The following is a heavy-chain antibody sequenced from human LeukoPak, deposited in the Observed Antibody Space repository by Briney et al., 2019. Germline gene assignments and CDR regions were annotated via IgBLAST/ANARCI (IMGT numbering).Heavy chain of an antibody. Sequence: SETLSLTCTVSGYSISSGYYWGWIRQPPGKGLEWIGYIYYSGGTNYNPSLKSRVTISVDTSKNQFSLKLSSVTAADTAVYYCASYSSGWSRWFDPWGQGTLVTVSS. V-gene: IGHV4-61*05. J-gene: IGHJ5*02. D-gene: IGHD6-19*01. CDR3: ASYSSGWSRWFDP. CDR2: IYYSGGT. CDR1: GYSISSGYY.